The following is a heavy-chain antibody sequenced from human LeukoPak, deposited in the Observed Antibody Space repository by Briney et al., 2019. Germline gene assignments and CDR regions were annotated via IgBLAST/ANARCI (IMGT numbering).Heavy chain of an antibody. CDR2: FDPEDGET. CDR1: GYTLTELS. J-gene: IGHJ3*02. V-gene: IGHV1-24*01. CDR3: ATGVSPSYSSGWYWVDAFDI. Sequence: ASVKVSCKVSGYTLTELSMHWVRQAPGKGLEWMGGFDPEDGETIYAQKFRGRVTMTEDTSTDTAYMELSSLRSEDTAVYYCATGVSPSYSSGWYWVDAFDIWGQGTMVAVSS. D-gene: IGHD6-19*01.